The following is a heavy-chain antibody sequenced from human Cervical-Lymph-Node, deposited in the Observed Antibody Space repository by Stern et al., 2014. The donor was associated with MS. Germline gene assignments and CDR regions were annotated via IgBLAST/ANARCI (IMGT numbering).Heavy chain of an antibody. D-gene: IGHD2-15*01. CDR1: GYTFTSYG. CDR2: ISAFNGKP. V-gene: IGHV1-18*01. CDR3: ARGLLGSENAFDI. J-gene: IGHJ3*02. Sequence: QVQLGQSGAEVKKPGASVKVSCKASGYTFTSYGISWVRQAPGQGLEWMGGISAFNGKPNYAQKLQGRVTMTTDPPTSTAYMELGSLRSDDTAVYYCARGLLGSENAFDIWGQGTMVTVSS.